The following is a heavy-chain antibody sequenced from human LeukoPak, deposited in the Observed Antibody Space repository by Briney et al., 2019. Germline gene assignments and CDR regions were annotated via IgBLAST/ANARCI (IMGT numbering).Heavy chain of an antibody. CDR3: ARDYYDNSGRFDY. V-gene: IGHV3-21*01. CDR1: GFRFTSYG. CDR2: ISAGNSFI. D-gene: IGHD3-22*01. J-gene: IGHJ4*02. Sequence: GGSLRLSCAASGFRFTSYGMNWVRQAPGKGLEWVSSISAGNSFISYADSLRGRFTISRDNAKNLLYLQMNSLRAEDTAVYFCARDYYDNSGRFDYWGQGTLVTVSS.